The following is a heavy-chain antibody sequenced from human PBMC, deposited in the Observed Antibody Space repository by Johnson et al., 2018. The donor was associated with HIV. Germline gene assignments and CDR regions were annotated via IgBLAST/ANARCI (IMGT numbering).Heavy chain of an antibody. J-gene: IGHJ3*02. CDR3: AKDRLVGATGDAFDI. V-gene: IGHV3-74*01. CDR1: GFTFSRFA. CDR2: LNSDGSRT. Sequence: VQLVESGGGVVQPGRSLRLSCAASGFTFSRFAIHWVRQAPGKGLVWVSRLNSDGSRTDYADSVKGRFTISRDNAKNTLYLQMNSLRAEDTAVYYCAKDRLVGATGDAFDIWGQGTMVTVSS. D-gene: IGHD1-26*01.